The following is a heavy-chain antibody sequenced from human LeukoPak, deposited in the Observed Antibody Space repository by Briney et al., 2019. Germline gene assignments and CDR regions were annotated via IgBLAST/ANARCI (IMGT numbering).Heavy chain of an antibody. CDR3: ASGVPAAIY. D-gene: IGHD2-2*01. Sequence: GSLRLSCVASGFTFSNYFMHWVRQAPGRGLDWVALIWSDGSSQYYADSVKGRFTISRDNSKNTLYLQMNSLRAEDTAVYYCASGVPAAIYWGQGTLVTVSS. CDR2: IWSDGSSQ. CDR1: GFTFSNYF. V-gene: IGHV3-33*01. J-gene: IGHJ4*02.